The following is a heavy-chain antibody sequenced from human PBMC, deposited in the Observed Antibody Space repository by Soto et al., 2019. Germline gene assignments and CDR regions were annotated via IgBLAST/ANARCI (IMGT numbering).Heavy chain of an antibody. CDR3: AKDILLRGWYGTGGLDL. V-gene: IGHV3-9*01. D-gene: IGHD6-19*01. CDR2: IAMNTGSI. J-gene: IGHJ3*01. CDR1: GFTFGDYA. Sequence: EVKMVEPGGGLVQPGRSLRLSCAASGFTFGDYAMHWVRQAPGKGLEWVSGIAMNTGSIGYADSVLGRFTISRDNEKSSLTLQMNSLRPEDTAVYFCAKDILLRGWYGTGGLDLWGQGTRVTVSS.